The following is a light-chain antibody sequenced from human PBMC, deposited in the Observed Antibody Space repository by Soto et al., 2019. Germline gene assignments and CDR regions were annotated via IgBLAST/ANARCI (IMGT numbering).Light chain of an antibody. CDR1: SSDIGGYNY. J-gene: IGLJ1*01. V-gene: IGLV2-14*01. Sequence: QSVLTQPASVSGSPGQSSTISCTETSSDIGGYNYVSWYQQHPGKAPKLMIYDVSNRPSGVSNRFSGSKSGNTASLTISGLQAEDEADYYCSSYTSSRSYVFGTGTKVTVL. CDR2: DVS. CDR3: SSYTSSRSYV.